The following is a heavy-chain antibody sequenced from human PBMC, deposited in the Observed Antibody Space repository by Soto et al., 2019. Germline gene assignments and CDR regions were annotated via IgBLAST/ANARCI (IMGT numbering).Heavy chain of an antibody. J-gene: IGHJ4*02. CDR3: ARDHLQLYGSGRPDY. D-gene: IGHD3-10*01. V-gene: IGHV1-18*01. CDR2: ISAYNGNT. CDR1: GYTFTSYG. Sequence: ASVKVSCKASGYTFTSYGISWVRQAPGQGLEWMGWISAYNGNTNYAQKLQGRVTMTTDTSTSTAYMELRSLRSDDTAVYYCARDHLQLYGSGRPDYWGQGTLVTVSS.